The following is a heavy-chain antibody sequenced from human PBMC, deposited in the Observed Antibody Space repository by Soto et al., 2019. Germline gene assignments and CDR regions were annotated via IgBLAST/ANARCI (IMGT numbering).Heavy chain of an antibody. CDR2: IFYSGGT. CDR3: ARQASGYYSGGFDP. CDR1: GGSILDSTYY. V-gene: IGHV4-39*01. D-gene: IGHD3-22*01. J-gene: IGHJ5*02. Sequence: QLLLQESGPGLVKPSETLSLTCTVSGGSILDSTYYWAWIRQSPGKGLEWIGTIFYSGGTFYTPSLKSRVTMSVDTSNNQFSLKLSSVTAADTAVYYCARQASGYYSGGFDPWGQGTLVTVSS.